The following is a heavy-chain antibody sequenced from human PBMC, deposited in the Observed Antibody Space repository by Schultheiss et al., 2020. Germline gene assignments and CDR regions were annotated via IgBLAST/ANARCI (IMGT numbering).Heavy chain of an antibody. J-gene: IGHJ4*02. CDR2: IYHSGST. D-gene: IGHD5-18*01. CDR1: GGSISSSNW. CDR3: ARWRYSYGYIAY. V-gene: IGHV4-4*02. Sequence: SETLSLTCAVSGGSISSSNWWSWVRQPPGKGLEWIGEIYHSGSTNYNPSLKSRVTISVDTSKNQFSLKLSSVTAADTAVYYCARWRYSYGYIAYWGQGTLVTVSS.